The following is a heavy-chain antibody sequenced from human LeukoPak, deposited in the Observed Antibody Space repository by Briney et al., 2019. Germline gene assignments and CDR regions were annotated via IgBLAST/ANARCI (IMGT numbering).Heavy chain of an antibody. Sequence: GASVKVSCKASGYTFTSYYMRWVRQAPGQGLEWMGIFNPSDGSTSYTQKFQGRVTMTRDTSTSTVYMGLSSLRSEDTAVYYCTVAGNRRLFDYWGQGTLVTVSS. CDR3: TVAGNRRLFDY. CDR2: FNPSDGST. D-gene: IGHD6-19*01. CDR1: GYTFTSYY. J-gene: IGHJ4*02. V-gene: IGHV1-46*01.